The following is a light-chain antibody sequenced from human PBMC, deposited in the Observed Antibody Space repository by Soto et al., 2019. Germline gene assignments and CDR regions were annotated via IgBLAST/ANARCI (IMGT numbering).Light chain of an antibody. CDR3: QSYDSSRSGYV. CDR2: GNS. V-gene: IGLV1-40*01. Sequence: QSVLTQPPSVSGAPGQRVTISCTGSSSNIGAGYDVHWYQQLPGTAPKLLIYGNSNRPSGVPDRFSGSKSGTSASLAITGLRVEDEADYYCQSYDSSRSGYVFGTGTQLTVL. CDR1: SSNIGAGYD. J-gene: IGLJ7*01.